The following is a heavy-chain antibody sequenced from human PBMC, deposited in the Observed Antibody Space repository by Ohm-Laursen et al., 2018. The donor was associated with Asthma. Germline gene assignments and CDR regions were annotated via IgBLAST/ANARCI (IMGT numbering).Heavy chain of an antibody. Sequence: ASVKVSCKASGYTFTGYSMHWVRQAPGQGLEWMGRINPNSGGTNYAQKFQGRVTMTRDTSISTAYMELSRLRSDDTAVYYCARDSNIYYDSSGYRNWFDPWGQGTLVTVSS. V-gene: IGHV1-2*06. J-gene: IGHJ5*02. D-gene: IGHD3-22*01. CDR2: INPNSGGT. CDR1: GYTFTGYS. CDR3: ARDSNIYYDSSGYRNWFDP.